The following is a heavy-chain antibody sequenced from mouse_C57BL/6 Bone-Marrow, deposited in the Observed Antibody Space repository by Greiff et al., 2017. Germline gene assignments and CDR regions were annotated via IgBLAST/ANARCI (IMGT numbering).Heavy chain of an antibody. Sequence: LQQPGAELVMPGASVKLSCKASGYTFTSYWMHWVKQRPGQGLEWIGEIDPSDSYTNYNQKFKGKSTLTVDKSSSTAYMQLSSLTSEDSAVYYCARSFYYYGSSPWFAYWGQGTLVTVSA. CDR2: IDPSDSYT. J-gene: IGHJ3*01. CDR1: GYTFTSYW. CDR3: ARSFYYYGSSPWFAY. V-gene: IGHV1-69*01. D-gene: IGHD1-1*01.